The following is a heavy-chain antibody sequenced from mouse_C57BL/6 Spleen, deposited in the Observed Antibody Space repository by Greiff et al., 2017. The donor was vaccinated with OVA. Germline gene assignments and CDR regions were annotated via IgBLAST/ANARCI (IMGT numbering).Heavy chain of an antibody. V-gene: IGHV2-6*01. CDR3: ASLSRGYAMDY. J-gene: IGHJ4*01. Sequence: VQGVESGPGLVAPSQSLSITCTVSGFSLTSYGVDWVRQSPGKGLEWLGVIWGVGSTNYNSALKSRLSISKDNSKSQVFLKMNSLQTDDTAMYYCASLSRGYAMDYWGQGTSVTVSS. CDR2: IWGVGST. D-gene: IGHD6-1*01. CDR1: GFSLTSYG.